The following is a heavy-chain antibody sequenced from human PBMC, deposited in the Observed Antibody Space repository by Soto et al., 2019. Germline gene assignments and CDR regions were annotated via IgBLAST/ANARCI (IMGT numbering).Heavy chain of an antibody. CDR2: IYYSGST. J-gene: IGHJ5*02. CDR3: ARRRGYCSGGRCYAWFDP. CDR1: GGSISSYY. Sequence: SETLSLTCTVSGGSISSYYWSWIRQPPGKGLEWIGFIYYSGSTSYNPSLKSRVTTSVDTSKNQFSLKLSSVTAADTAVYYCARRRGYCSGGRCYAWFDPWGQGTLVTV. D-gene: IGHD2-15*01. V-gene: IGHV4-59*08.